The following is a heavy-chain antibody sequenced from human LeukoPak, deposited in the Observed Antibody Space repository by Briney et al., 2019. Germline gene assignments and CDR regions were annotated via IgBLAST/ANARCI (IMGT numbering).Heavy chain of an antibody. Sequence: PGGSLRLSCTASGFTFSGYGMHWVRQAPGKGLEWVAFIRYGGRNYYHADSVKGLFTISRDNSKNTLYLQMNSLRIEDTAVYYCANGPTFDYYGSGSLSGGPWGQGTLVTVSS. CDR1: GFTFSGYG. CDR3: ANGPTFDYYGSGSLSGGP. CDR2: IRYGGRNY. V-gene: IGHV3-30*02. J-gene: IGHJ5*02. D-gene: IGHD3-10*01.